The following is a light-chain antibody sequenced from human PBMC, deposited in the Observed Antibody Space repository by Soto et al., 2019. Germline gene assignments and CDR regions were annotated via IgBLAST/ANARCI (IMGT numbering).Light chain of an antibody. V-gene: IGKV1-33*01. J-gene: IGKJ1*01. CDR2: DAS. Sequence: DLQMTQSPSSLSASVGDRVTITCQASQDINNYLNWYQHKPGKAPKLLIYDASNLETGVPSRFRGXXXXXXXXFTITSLQPEDIATYYCQQYGNLLWTFGQGTKVEIK. CDR3: QQYGNLLWT. CDR1: QDINNY.